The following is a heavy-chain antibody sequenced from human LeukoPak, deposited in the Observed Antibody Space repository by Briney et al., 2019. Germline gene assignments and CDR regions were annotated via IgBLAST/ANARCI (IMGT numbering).Heavy chain of an antibody. V-gene: IGHV1-2*02. J-gene: IGHJ5*02. CDR2: INPNSGGT. CDR1: GYTFTGYY. D-gene: IGHD2-2*01. Sequence: GASVKVSCKASGYTFTGYYMHWVRQAPGQGLEWMGWINPNSGGTNYAQKFQGRVTMTRDTSTSTAYMELSRLRSDDTAVYYCARDPIQVLVPAAIGWFDPWGQGTLVTVSS. CDR3: ARDPIQVLVPAAIGWFDP.